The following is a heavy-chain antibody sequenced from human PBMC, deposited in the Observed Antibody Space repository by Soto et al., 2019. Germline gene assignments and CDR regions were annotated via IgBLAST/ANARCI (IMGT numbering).Heavy chain of an antibody. D-gene: IGHD3-10*01. V-gene: IGHV3-23*01. CDR2: ISGSGGST. CDR3: AKDPQHYGSGSYYNNPKVKWFDP. J-gene: IGHJ5*02. Sequence: PCGSLRLSYAASGFNFSNYAMSRVLQAPGKGLEWVSAISGSGGSTYYADSVKGRFTISRDNSKNTLYLQMNSLRAEDTAVYYCAKDPQHYGSGSYYNNPKVKWFDPWGQGTLVSVSS. CDR1: GFNFSNYA.